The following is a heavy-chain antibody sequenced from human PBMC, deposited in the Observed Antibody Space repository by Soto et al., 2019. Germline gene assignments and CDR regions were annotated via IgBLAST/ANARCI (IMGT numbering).Heavy chain of an antibody. V-gene: IGHV4-61*01. Sequence: PXLTCSVSGGSVSNKTYYWSWIRQPPGKRLEWIGYVYYSGTTNYNPSLKSRVTISVDLSKNQFSLRLSSVTTADTALYYCARTTAVPNTLRSRYFFDYWGQGTLVTVSS. CDR2: VYYSGTT. D-gene: IGHD4-17*01. CDR1: GGSVSNKTYY. J-gene: IGHJ4*02. CDR3: ARTTAVPNTLRSRYFFDY.